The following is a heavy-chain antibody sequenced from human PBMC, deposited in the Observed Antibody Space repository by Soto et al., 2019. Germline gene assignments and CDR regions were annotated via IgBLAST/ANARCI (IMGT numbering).Heavy chain of an antibody. CDR1: GDSLNAAVYF. CDR3: ARDLASRGIGASDN. CDR2: IHYSGNT. V-gene: IGHV4-31*03. J-gene: IGHJ4*02. Sequence: SETLSLTCHVSGDSLNAAVYFWKWIRQPPGKGLEWIGSIHYSGNTYYSPSLKSRLTLSMDTSDNLVFLRLSSVTAADTAIYYCARDLASRGIGASDNWGQGTQVTVSS. D-gene: IGHD3-10*01.